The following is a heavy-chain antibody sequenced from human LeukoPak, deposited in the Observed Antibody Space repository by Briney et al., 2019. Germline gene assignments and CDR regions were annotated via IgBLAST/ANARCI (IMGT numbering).Heavy chain of an antibody. J-gene: IGHJ4*02. Sequence: SETLSLTCTVSGGSFSSSTYYWGWIRQPPGKGLEWIGSIFYNGSTYYNSSLKSRVTMSVSTSRNQFSLNLNSVTAADTSVYYCARGTSVVVPAAAMALNYWGQGTLVTVSS. CDR2: IFYNGST. V-gene: IGHV4-39*01. D-gene: IGHD2-2*01. CDR1: GGSFSSSTYY. CDR3: ARGTSVVVPAAAMALNY.